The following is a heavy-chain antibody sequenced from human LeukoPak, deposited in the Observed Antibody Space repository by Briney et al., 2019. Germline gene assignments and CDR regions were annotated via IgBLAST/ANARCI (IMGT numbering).Heavy chain of an antibody. CDR1: GYSFTDYY. V-gene: IGHV1-2*02. Sequence: ASVKVSCKTSGYSFTDYYMHWVRQAPGQGLEWMGWINPNSGGTSSEQKFQGRVTMTRDTSITTVYMEVSWLTSDDTAIYYCARADRLHGGPYLIGPWGQGTLVTVSS. CDR2: INPNSGGT. CDR3: ARADRLHGGPYLIGP. D-gene: IGHD2-21*01. J-gene: IGHJ5*02.